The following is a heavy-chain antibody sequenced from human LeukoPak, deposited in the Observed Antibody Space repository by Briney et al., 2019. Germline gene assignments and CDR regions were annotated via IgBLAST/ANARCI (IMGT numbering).Heavy chain of an antibody. J-gene: IGHJ4*02. CDR2: IYHSGNT. CDR1: GDSITSYY. V-gene: IGHV4-59*01. CDR3: VREEGIATSGALEY. Sequence: SETLSLTCSVSGDSITSYYWSWIRQPPGKGLEWIGFIYHSGNTNYNPSLTTRVTMSVDTSRTQISLRLSSVTAADTAVYYCVREEGIATSGALEYWGQGILVTVSS. D-gene: IGHD6-13*01.